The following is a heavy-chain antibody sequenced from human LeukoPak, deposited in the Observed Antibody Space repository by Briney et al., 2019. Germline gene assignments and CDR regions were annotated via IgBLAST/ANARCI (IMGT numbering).Heavy chain of an antibody. CDR3: VRDRRAYGLDV. CDR2: IVPIVGTT. Sequence: SVKVSCETSGGTFSDTAISWVRQAPGQGLEWMARIVPIVGTTDHAQRFQGRVAITADKFTSTAYMELSNLGSEDTAMYFCVRDRRAYGLDVWGQGTTVTVSS. CDR1: GGTFSDTA. J-gene: IGHJ6*02. V-gene: IGHV1-69*04.